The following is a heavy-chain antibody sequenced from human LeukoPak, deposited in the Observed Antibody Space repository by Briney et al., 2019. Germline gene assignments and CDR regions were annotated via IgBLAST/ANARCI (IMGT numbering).Heavy chain of an antibody. CDR1: GFTFSSYG. Sequence: GRSLRLSCAASGFTFSSYGMHWVRQAPGKGLEWVAVISYDGSNKYYADSVKGRLTISRDNSKNTLYLQMNSLRAEDTAVYYCARESLVIRGVVINWGQGTLVTVSS. J-gene: IGHJ4*02. CDR2: ISYDGSNK. CDR3: ARESLVIRGVVIN. V-gene: IGHV3-30*03. D-gene: IGHD3-10*01.